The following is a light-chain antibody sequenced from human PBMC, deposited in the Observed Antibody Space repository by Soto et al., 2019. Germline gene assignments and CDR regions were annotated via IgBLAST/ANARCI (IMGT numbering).Light chain of an antibody. Sequence: EIVLTQSPGTLSLSPGERATLSCRASQGVTSNNLAWYQHKPGQAPSLVIYGAYSRAAGIPDRFSGRGSGRDFALDISRLDPEVLAEDYGQQYSTSDRTFGQGTKV. J-gene: IGKJ1*01. V-gene: IGKV3-20*01. CDR2: GAY. CDR3: QQYSTSDRT. CDR1: QGVTSNN.